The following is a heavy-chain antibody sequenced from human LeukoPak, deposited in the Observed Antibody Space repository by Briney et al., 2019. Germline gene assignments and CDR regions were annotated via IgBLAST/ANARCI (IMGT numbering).Heavy chain of an antibody. CDR1: GFTFSDYY. D-gene: IGHD6-19*01. CDR3: ARVLYSSGWYADY. CDR2: ISSSGSTI. V-gene: IGHV3-11*04. J-gene: IGHJ4*02. Sequence: MAGGSLRLSCAASGFTFSDYYTSWIRQAPGKGLEWVSYISSSGSTIYYADSVKGRFTISRDNAKNSLYLQMNSLRAEDTAVYYCARVLYSSGWYADYWGQGTLVTVSS.